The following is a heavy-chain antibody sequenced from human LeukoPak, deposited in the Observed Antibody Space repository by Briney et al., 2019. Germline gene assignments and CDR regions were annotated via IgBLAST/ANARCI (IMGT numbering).Heavy chain of an antibody. CDR3: VRVWFGYYYGMVG. D-gene: IGHD3-10*01. J-gene: IGHJ6*01. Sequence: PGGSLSLSCAAAGVTFISYSMNWVRQAPGEGLVWVSSISSSSSYIYYADSVKCRFIISRDDAKNSLYLQMINLRADETTVDYCVRVWFGYYYGMVGWGQGTTV. CDR2: ISSSSSYI. V-gene: IGHV3-21*06. CDR1: GVTFISYS.